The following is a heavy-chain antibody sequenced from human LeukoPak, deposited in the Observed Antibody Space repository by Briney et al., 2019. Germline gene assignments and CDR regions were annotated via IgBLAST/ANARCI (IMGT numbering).Heavy chain of an antibody. CDR3: AKDRRQWLVSTAVDY. D-gene: IGHD6-19*01. CDR1: GFTFSSYG. CDR2: ISYDGSNK. J-gene: IGHJ4*02. V-gene: IGHV3-30*18. Sequence: TGGSLRLSCAASGFTFSSYGMHWVRQAPGKGLEWVAVISYDGSNKYYADSVKGRFTISRDNSKNTLYLQMNSLRAEDTAVYYCAKDRRQWLVSTAVDYWGQGTLVTVSS.